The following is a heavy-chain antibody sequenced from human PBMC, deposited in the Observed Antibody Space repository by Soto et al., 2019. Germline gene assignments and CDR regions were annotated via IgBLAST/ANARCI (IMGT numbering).Heavy chain of an antibody. D-gene: IGHD3-22*01. CDR2: INPNSGGT. Sequence: VKVSCKASGYTFTDYYVHWVRQAPGQGLEWMGWINPNSGGTKSAQKFQGRVTMTRDTSISTAYMELSRLRSDDTAVYYCARRKGDYYDSSGYHYYFDYWGQGTLVTVSS. V-gene: IGHV1-2*02. CDR3: ARRKGDYYDSSGYHYYFDY. CDR1: GYTFTDYY. J-gene: IGHJ4*02.